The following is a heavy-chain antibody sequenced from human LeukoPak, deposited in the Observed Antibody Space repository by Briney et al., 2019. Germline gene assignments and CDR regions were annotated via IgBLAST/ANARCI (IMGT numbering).Heavy chain of an antibody. Sequence: SETLSLTCTVSGNSISSGDDYWSWVRQPPGKGLEWIGYIHYSGSSDYNPALKSRVSISVDAPKNQFSLKLTSVTAADTAVYYCAREVESDYGDYECDYWGQGTLVTVSS. V-gene: IGHV4-30-4*01. CDR3: AREVESDYGDYECDY. CDR1: GNSISSGDDY. CDR2: IHYSGSS. D-gene: IGHD4-17*01. J-gene: IGHJ4*02.